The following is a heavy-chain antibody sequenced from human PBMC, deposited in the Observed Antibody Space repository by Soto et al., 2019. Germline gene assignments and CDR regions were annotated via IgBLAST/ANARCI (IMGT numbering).Heavy chain of an antibody. Sequence: QVQLVESGGGVVQPGRSLGLSCAASGFTFSSYAMHWVRQAPGKGLEWVAVISYDGSNKYYADSVKGRFTISRDNSKNTLYLQMNSLRAEDTAVYYCAREDSSGWYDYWGQGTLVTVSS. CDR3: AREDSSGWYDY. CDR2: ISYDGSNK. J-gene: IGHJ4*02. D-gene: IGHD6-19*01. CDR1: GFTFSSYA. V-gene: IGHV3-30-3*01.